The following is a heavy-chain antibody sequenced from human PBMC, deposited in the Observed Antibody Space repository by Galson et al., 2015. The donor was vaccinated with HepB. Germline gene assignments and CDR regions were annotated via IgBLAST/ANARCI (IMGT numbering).Heavy chain of an antibody. CDR3: ARDEDWYPYYFDY. CDR2: ITSSSGNII. CDR1: GFAFSSYS. D-gene: IGHD3-9*01. Sequence: SLRLSCAASGFAFSSYSMSWVRQAPGKGLEWVSFITSSSGNIIYYADSVKGRLTISRDNAKNSLYLQMNSLRDEDTAVYYCARDEDWYPYYFDYWGQGTLVTVSS. V-gene: IGHV3-48*02. J-gene: IGHJ4*02.